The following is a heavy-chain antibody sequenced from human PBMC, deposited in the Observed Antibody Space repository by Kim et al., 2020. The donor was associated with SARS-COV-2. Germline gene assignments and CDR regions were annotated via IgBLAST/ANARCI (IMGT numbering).Heavy chain of an antibody. J-gene: IGHJ6*03. V-gene: IGHV1-3*01. D-gene: IGHD3-9*01. CDR1: GYTFTSYA. CDR2: INAGNGNT. Sequence: ASVKVSCKASGYTFTSYAMHWVRQAPGQRLEWMGWINAGNGNTKYSQKFQGRFTITRDTSASTAYMELSSPRSEDTAVYYCARDSYYDIFRYYYYYMDVWGKGTTVTVSS. CDR3: ARDSYYDIFRYYYYYMDV.